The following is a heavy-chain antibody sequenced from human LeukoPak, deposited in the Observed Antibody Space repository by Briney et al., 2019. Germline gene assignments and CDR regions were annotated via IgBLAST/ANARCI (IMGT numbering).Heavy chain of an antibody. V-gene: IGHV4-30-4*01. CDR2: IYYSGST. CDR3: ARPVLGDSSGYFDY. Sequence: PSETLSLTCSVSGGSISSGDYYWSWIRQPPGKGLEWIGYIYYSGSTYYNPSLKSRVTISVDTSKNQFSLKLSSMTAADTAVYYCARPVLGDSSGYFDYWGQGTLVTVSS. J-gene: IGHJ4*02. CDR1: GGSISSGDYY. D-gene: IGHD3-22*01.